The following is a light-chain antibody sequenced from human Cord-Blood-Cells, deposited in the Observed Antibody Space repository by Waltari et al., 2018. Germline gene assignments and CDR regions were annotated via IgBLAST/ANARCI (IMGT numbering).Light chain of an antibody. J-gene: IGKJ1*01. CDR1: QSISSY. V-gene: IGKV1-39*01. CDR3: QQSYSTPWT. CDR2: AAS. Sequence: DIQMTQAPSSLSASVVDRVAITCRASQSISSYLNWYQQKPGKAPKLLIYAASSWPSGVPARFSGSGSGTDFTLTISSLQPEDFATYYCQQSYSTPWTFGQGTKVEIK.